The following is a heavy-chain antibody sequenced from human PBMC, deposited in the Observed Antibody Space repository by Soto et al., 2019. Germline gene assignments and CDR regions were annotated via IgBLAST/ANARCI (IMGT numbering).Heavy chain of an antibody. CDR3: VGGRGWYRYDAFDM. CDR2: VKSDGTTT. Sequence: QLVESGGGLAQPGGSLRLSCAASGGTFSSYWIHWVRQAPGKGLVWVSRVKSDGTTTSYADSVRGRFTISRDNAKNTLYLQMTSLRAEDTAVYYCVGGRGWYRYDAFDMWGQGTMVTVSS. D-gene: IGHD6-19*01. V-gene: IGHV3-74*01. CDR1: GGTFSSYW. J-gene: IGHJ3*02.